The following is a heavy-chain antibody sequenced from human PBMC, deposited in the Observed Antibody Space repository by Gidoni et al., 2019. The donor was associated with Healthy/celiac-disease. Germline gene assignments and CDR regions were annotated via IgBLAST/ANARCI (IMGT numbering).Heavy chain of an antibody. CDR1: GGSISRGGYS. D-gene: IGHD3-3*01. Sequence: QAQLQESGPGLVKPSQTMSLTCTVSGGSISRGGYSWSWIRQHPGKGLEWIGYIYYIGSTYYNPSLKSRVTISVDTSTNQFSLKLSSVTAADTAVYYCASGAEFWSFDYWGQGTLVTVSS. CDR3: ASGAEFWSFDY. V-gene: IGHV4-31*03. J-gene: IGHJ4*02. CDR2: IYYIGST.